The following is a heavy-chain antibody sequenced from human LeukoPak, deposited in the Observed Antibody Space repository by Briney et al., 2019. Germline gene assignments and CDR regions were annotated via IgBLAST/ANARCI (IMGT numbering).Heavy chain of an antibody. CDR1: GFTFSSYS. J-gene: IGHJ4*02. CDR2: ISSSSSYI. D-gene: IGHD6-13*01. V-gene: IGHV3-21*01. CDR3: ARDVSSSSPYYFDY. Sequence: PGGSLRLSCAASGFTFSSYSMNWVRQAPGKGLEWVSSISSSSSYIYYADSVKGRFTISRDNAKNSLYLQMNSLRAEDTAVYYCARDVSSSSPYYFDYWGQGTLVTVSS.